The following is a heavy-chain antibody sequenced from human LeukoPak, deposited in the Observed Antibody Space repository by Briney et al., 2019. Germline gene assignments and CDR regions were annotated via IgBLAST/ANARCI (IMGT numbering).Heavy chain of an antibody. CDR3: ARCRTAVAAPFDY. D-gene: IGHD6-19*01. CDR2: INHSGST. V-gene: IGHV4-34*01. CDR1: GGSFSGYY. J-gene: IGHJ4*02. Sequence: SETLSLTCAVYGGSFSGYYWSWIRQPPGKGLEWIGEINHSGSTNYNPSLKSRVTISVDTSKNQFSLKLSSVTAADTAVHYCARCRTAVAAPFDYWGQGTLVTVSS.